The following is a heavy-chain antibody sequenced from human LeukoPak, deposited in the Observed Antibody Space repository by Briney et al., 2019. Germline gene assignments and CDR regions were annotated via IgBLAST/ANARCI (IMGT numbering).Heavy chain of an antibody. J-gene: IGHJ5*02. CDR2: INRSGST. D-gene: IGHD3-3*01. V-gene: IGHV4-34*01. CDR3: ARDGDFWSGYRWFDP. Sequence: SETLSLTCAVYGGSFSGYYWSWIRQPPGKGLEWIGEINRSGSTNYNPSLKSRVTISVDTSKNQFSLKLSSVTAADTAVYYCARDGDFWSGYRWFDPWGQGTLVTVSS. CDR1: GGSFSGYY.